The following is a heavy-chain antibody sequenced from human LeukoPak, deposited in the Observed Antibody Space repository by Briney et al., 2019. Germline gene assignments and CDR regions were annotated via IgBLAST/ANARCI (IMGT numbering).Heavy chain of an antibody. CDR2: ISSSGSTI. CDR1: GFTFSSYE. Sequence: GGSLKLSCAASGFTFSSYEMNWVRQAPGKGLEWVSYISSSGSTIYYADSVKGRFTISRDNAKNSLYLQMNSLRAEDTAVYYCARDILTGYYSIGFAFDIWGQGTMVTVSS. D-gene: IGHD3-9*01. J-gene: IGHJ3*02. CDR3: ARDILTGYYSIGFAFDI. V-gene: IGHV3-48*03.